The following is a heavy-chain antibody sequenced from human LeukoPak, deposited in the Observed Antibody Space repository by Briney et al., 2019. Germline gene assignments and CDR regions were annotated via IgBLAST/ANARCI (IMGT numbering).Heavy chain of an antibody. Sequence: GGSLRLSCAASGFGFSNYAMNWVRQAPGKGLEWVSAITGSGGSTYHADTVKGRFTISRDNSKNTLYLQMNSLRAEDSAVYYCAKGPASTWYKYYFDCWGQGTLVTVSS. D-gene: IGHD6-13*01. CDR3: AKGPASTWYKYYFDC. V-gene: IGHV3-23*01. CDR1: GFGFSNYA. CDR2: ITGSGGST. J-gene: IGHJ4*02.